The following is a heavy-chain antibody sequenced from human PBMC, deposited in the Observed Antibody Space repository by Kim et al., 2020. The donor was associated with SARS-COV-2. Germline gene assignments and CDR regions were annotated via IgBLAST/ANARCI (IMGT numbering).Heavy chain of an antibody. Sequence: SLNSRVTLSVDTSTNQFSLKLSSVTAADTAVYYCARRGGSYLYYYYYMDVWGKGTTVTVSS. D-gene: IGHD1-26*01. CDR3: ARRGGSYLYYYYYMDV. V-gene: IGHV4-39*01. J-gene: IGHJ6*03.